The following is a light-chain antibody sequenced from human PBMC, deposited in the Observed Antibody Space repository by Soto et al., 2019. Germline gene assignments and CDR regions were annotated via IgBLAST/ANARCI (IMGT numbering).Light chain of an antibody. J-gene: IGKJ5*01. V-gene: IGKV3-20*01. CDR2: DIS. Sequence: VLTQSPDTLSLSPGSRATPSPSPIYSVGSSSLGWYQQKPGQAPRLVIFDISNRATGIPDRFSGSGSGTDCTLTISRLEPEDFAVYYCQLYSRSPRQITFGKGTRLEIK. CDR3: QLYSRSPRQIT. CDR1: YSVGSSS.